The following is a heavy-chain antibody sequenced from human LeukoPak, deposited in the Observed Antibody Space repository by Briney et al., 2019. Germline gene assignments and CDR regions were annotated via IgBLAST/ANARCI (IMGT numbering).Heavy chain of an antibody. J-gene: IGHJ5*02. V-gene: IGHV4-59*06. D-gene: IGHD3-22*01. CDR1: GGSFSGYY. CDR3: AGCYYYDNWFDP. CDR2: IYYSGST. Sequence: SETLSLTCAVYGGSFSGYYWSWIRQPPGKGLEWIGYIYYSGSTYYNPSLKSRVTISVDTSKNQFSLKLSSVTAADTAVYYCAGCYYYDNWFDPWGQGTLVTVSS.